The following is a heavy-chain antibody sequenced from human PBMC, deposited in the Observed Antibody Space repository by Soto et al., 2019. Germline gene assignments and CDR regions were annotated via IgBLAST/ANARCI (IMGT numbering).Heavy chain of an antibody. CDR3: AHRLRYSYGHYYFDY. CDR2: IYWDDDK. J-gene: IGHJ4*02. Sequence: SGPTLVNPTQTLTLTCTFSGFSLSTTGVAVGWIRQPPGKALEWLALIYWDDDKRYSPSLKSRLTITKDTSKNQVVLTMTNMDPVDTATYYCAHRLRYSYGHYYFDYWGQGTLVTVPS. CDR1: GFSLSTTGVA. V-gene: IGHV2-5*02. D-gene: IGHD5-18*01.